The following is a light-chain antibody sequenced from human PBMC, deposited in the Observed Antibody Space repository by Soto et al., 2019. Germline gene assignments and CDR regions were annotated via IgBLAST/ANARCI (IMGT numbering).Light chain of an antibody. CDR2: HAS. CDR1: ESISNW. CDR3: QQYRTYS. J-gene: IGKJ1*01. V-gene: IGKV1-5*01. Sequence: IQLTQSPSTLPASVGDRVTLTCRASESISNWLAWYQHKPGTAPTLLIYHASILETAVPSRFSANGSGTEFPLTISSRQPSDFATYYCQQYRTYSFGQGSRVDIK.